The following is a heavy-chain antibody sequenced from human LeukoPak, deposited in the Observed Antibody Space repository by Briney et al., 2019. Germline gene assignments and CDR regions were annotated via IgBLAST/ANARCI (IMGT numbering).Heavy chain of an antibody. CDR2: ISGSGGST. J-gene: IGHJ4*02. CDR1: GFTFSSYA. CDR3: AKGYGSGSSKGSIDC. Sequence: GGSLRLSCAASGFTFSSYAMSWVRQAPGKGLEWVSAISGSGGSTYCADSVKGRFTISRDNSKNTLYLQMNSLRAEDTAVYYCAKGYGSGSSKGSIDCWGQGTLVTVSS. D-gene: IGHD3-10*01. V-gene: IGHV3-23*01.